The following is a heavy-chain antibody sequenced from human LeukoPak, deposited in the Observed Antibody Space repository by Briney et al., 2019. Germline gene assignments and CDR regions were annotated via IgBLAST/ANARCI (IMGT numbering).Heavy chain of an antibody. CDR1: GGTLSSYA. CDR2: IIPSFGTA. D-gene: IGHD6-19*01. Sequence: SVKVSCKASGGTLSSYAISWVRQAPGQGLEWMGGIIPSFGTANYAQKFQGRVTITADESTSTAYMELSSLRSEDTAVYYCARDAGRSSGWETYYYGMDVWGQGTTVTVSS. CDR3: ARDAGRSSGWETYYYGMDV. V-gene: IGHV1-69*13. J-gene: IGHJ6*02.